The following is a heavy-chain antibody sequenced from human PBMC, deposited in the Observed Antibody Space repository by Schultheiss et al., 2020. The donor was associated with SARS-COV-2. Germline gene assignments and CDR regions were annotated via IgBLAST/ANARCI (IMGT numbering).Heavy chain of an antibody. V-gene: IGHV4-59*12. CDR3: ARGTGGGMDV. Sequence: SETLSLTCTVSGGSISSYYWGWIRQPPGKGLEWIGYIYYSGSTYYNPSLKSRVTISVDTSKNQFSLKLSSVTAADTAVYYCARGTGGGMDVWGQGTTVTVSS. CDR1: GGSISSYY. CDR2: IYYSGST. D-gene: IGHD3-16*01. J-gene: IGHJ6*02.